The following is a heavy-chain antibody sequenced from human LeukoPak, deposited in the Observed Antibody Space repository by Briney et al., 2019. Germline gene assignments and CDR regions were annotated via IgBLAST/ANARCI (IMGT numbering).Heavy chain of an antibody. CDR3: ARGIYDSSGYYYGEIRFDY. CDR2: IIPIFGIA. V-gene: IGHV1-69*04. CDR1: GGTFSSYA. Sequence: SVKVSCKASGGTFSSYAISWVRQSPGQGLEWMGRIIPIFGIANYAQKFKGRVTITADKSTSTAYMELSSLRSEDTAVYYCARGIYDSSGYYYGEIRFDYWGQGTLVTVSS. J-gene: IGHJ4*02. D-gene: IGHD3-22*01.